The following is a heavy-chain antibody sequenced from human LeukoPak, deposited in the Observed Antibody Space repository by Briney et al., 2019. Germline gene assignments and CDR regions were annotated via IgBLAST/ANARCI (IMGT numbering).Heavy chain of an antibody. Sequence: ASVKVSCKASGGTFSSYAISWVRQAPGQGLEWVGRIIPILGIANYAQKFQGRVTITADESTSTAYMELSSLRSEDTAVYYCARERNSGSYTDAFDIWGQGTMVTVSS. CDR2: IIPILGIA. V-gene: IGHV1-69*04. CDR3: ARERNSGSYTDAFDI. D-gene: IGHD1-26*01. J-gene: IGHJ3*02. CDR1: GGTFSSYA.